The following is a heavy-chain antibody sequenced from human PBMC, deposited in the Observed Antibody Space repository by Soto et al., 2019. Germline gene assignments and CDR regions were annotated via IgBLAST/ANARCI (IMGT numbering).Heavy chain of an antibody. CDR1: GFSLGTYGVG. J-gene: IGHJ2*01. CDR3: AHRGGGIVDWYFDL. V-gene: IGHV2-5*02. Sequence: QITLNESGPTLVKPTQTLTLTCTFSGFSLGTYGVGVGWIRQPPGKALEWLALIYWDDDKRYSPSLKSRLTTTTDTSKRQVFLTLTNMDPVDTATYSCAHRGGGIVDWYFDLWGRGTPVIVSS. CDR2: IYWDDDK. D-gene: IGHD1-26*01.